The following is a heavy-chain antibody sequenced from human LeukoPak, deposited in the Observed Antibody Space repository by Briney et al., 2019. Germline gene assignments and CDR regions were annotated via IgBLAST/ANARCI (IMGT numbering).Heavy chain of an antibody. Sequence: GGSLRLSCAASGFTFSDYYMSWIRQAPGKGLEWVSYIHRSSDTIYYADSVKGRFIISRDTAKNSLYLQMNSLRVEDTAVYFCADNLSRWGQGTLVTVSS. V-gene: IGHV3-11*04. D-gene: IGHD1-1*01. CDR1: GFTFSDYY. CDR2: IHRSSDTI. CDR3: ADNLSR. J-gene: IGHJ4*02.